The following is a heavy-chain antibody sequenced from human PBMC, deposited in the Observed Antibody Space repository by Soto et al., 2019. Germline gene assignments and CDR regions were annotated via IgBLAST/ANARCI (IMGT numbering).Heavy chain of an antibody. D-gene: IGHD2-2*01. CDR3: AKAASEWVVEPTIYYYYMDV. CDR2: ISGSGGST. V-gene: IGHV3-23*01. J-gene: IGHJ6*03. CDR1: GFTFSSYA. Sequence: PGGSLRLSCAASGFTFSSYAMSWVRQAPGKGLEWVSAISGSGGSTYYADSVKGRFTISRDNSKNTLYLQMNSLRAEDTAVYYCAKAASEWVVEPTIYYYYMDVWGKGTTVTVSS.